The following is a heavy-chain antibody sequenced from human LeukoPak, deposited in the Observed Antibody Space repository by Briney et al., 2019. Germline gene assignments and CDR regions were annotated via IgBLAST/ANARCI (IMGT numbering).Heavy chain of an antibody. J-gene: IGHJ6*02. CDR3: ANEWRHTNYYYGMDV. V-gene: IGHV3-30*02. CDR1: GFTFSSYG. Sequence: GGSLRLSCAASGFTFSSYGMHWVRQAPGKGLEWVAFIRCDGSNKYYAGSVKGRFTISRDNSKNTLYLQMNSLRAEDTAVYYCANEWRHTNYYYGMDVWGQGTTVTVSS. CDR2: IRCDGSNK. D-gene: IGHD5-12*01.